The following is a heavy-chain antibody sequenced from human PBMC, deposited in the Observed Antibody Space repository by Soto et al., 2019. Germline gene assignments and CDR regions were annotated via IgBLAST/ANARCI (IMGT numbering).Heavy chain of an antibody. CDR1: GFTFSSYA. CDR2: ISYDGSNK. V-gene: IGHV3-30*04. CDR3: ARDLTGDDAFDI. D-gene: IGHD7-27*01. J-gene: IGHJ3*02. Sequence: GSLRLSCAASGFTFSSYAMHWVRQAPGKGLEWVAVISYDGSNKYYADSVKGRFTISRDNSKNTLYLQMNSLRAEDTAVYYCARDLTGDDAFDIWGQGTMVTVSS.